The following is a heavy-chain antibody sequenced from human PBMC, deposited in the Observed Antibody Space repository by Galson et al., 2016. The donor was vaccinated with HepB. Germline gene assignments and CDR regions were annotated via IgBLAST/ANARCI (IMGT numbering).Heavy chain of an antibody. D-gene: IGHD3-9*01. J-gene: IGHJ5*01. CDR1: GDSISSYY. CDR3: TRDFDPFDS. V-gene: IGHV4-59*01. Sequence: SETLSLTCTVSGDSISSYYWTWIRQPPGKALEWIEYIHHRWSTKYNPSLNSRVTMSLDTSENQFSLSLRSVTAADTAVYYCTRDFDPFDSWGQGTLVTVSS. CDR2: IHHRWST.